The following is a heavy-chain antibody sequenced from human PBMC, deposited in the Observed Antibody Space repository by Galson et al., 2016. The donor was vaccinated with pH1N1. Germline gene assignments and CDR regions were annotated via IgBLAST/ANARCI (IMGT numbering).Heavy chain of an antibody. CDR3: ARQNDYGDYRGDAFDI. D-gene: IGHD4-17*01. Sequence: QSGAEVKKPGESLKISCKGSGYRFSSSWIGWVRQMPGKGLEWMGIIHLGGSHIRYSPSFQGQVTISADKSINIVSLQWSSLKASDTAMYYRARQNDYGDYRGDAFDIWGQGTMVTVSS. CDR2: IHLGGSHI. J-gene: IGHJ3*02. CDR1: GYRFSSSW. V-gene: IGHV5-51*01.